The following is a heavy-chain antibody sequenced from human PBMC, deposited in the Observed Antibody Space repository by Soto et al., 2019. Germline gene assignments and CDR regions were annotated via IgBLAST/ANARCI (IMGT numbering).Heavy chain of an antibody. CDR3: AHFILPHCSSTSCYVGSWFDP. J-gene: IGHJ5*02. CDR2: IYWDDDK. CDR1: GFSLSTSGVG. D-gene: IGHD2-2*01. V-gene: IGHV2-5*02. Sequence: SGPTLVNPTQTLTLTCTFSGFSLSTSGVGVGWIRQPPGKALEWLALIYWDDDKRYSPSLKSRLTITKDTSKNQVVLTMTNMDPVDTATYYCAHFILPHCSSTSCYVGSWFDPWGQGTLVTVSS.